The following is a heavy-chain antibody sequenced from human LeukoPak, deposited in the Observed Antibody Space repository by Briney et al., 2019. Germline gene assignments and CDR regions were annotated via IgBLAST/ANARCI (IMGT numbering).Heavy chain of an antibody. CDR2: INPNSGGT. Sequence: GASVKVSCKASGYTFTGYYMHWVRQAPGQGLEWMGWINPNSGGTNYAQKFQGRVTMTRDTSISTAYMELSRLRSDDTAVYYCARVSRRDGYNSVIPYFDYWGQGTLVTVSS. CDR1: GYTFTGYY. CDR3: ARVSRRDGYNSVIPYFDY. D-gene: IGHD5-12*01. J-gene: IGHJ4*02. V-gene: IGHV1-2*02.